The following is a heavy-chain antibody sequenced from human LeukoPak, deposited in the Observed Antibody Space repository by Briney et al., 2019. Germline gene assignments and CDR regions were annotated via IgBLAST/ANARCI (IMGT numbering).Heavy chain of an antibody. Sequence: GGSLRLSCAASGFTFSSYWMSWVRQAPGKGLEWVANIKQDGSEKYYVDSVKGRFTISRDNAKNSLYLQMNSLRAEDTAVYYCARDRAEYCSGGSCRPQDVWGKGTTVTVSS. CDR2: IKQDGSEK. D-gene: IGHD2-15*01. V-gene: IGHV3-7*03. CDR1: GFTFSSYW. J-gene: IGHJ6*04. CDR3: ARDRAEYCSGGSCRPQDV.